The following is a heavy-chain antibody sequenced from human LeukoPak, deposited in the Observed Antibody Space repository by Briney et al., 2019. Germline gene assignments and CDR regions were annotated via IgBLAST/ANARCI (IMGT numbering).Heavy chain of an antibody. CDR2: ISWNSGSI. CDR1: GFTFDDYA. Sequence: GRSLRLSCAASGFTFDDYAMHWVRQAPGKGLEWVSGISWNSGSIGYADSVKGRFTISRDNAKNSLYLQMNSLRAEDTALYYCAKDQRDGTGYYAGLDYWGQGTLVTVSS. CDR3: AKDQRDGTGYYAGLDY. D-gene: IGHD3/OR15-3a*01. J-gene: IGHJ4*02. V-gene: IGHV3-9*01.